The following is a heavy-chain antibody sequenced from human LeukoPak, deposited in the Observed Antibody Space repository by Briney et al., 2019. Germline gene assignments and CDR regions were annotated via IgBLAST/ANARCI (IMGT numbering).Heavy chain of an antibody. CDR2: IYSGGST. CDR1: GFTVSSNY. D-gene: IGHD3-22*01. V-gene: IGHV3-66*01. CDR3: AKAKSSSGYYYDAFDI. Sequence: HTGGSLRLSCAASGFTVSSNYMSWVRQAPGKGLESVSVIYSGGSTYYADSVKGRFTISRDNSKNTLYLQMNSLRAEDTAVYYCAKAKSSSGYYYDAFDIWGQGTMVTVSS. J-gene: IGHJ3*02.